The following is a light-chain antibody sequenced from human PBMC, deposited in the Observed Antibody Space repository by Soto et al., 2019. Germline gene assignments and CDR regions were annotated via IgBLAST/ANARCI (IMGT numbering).Light chain of an antibody. CDR1: QGINTF. J-gene: IGKJ1*01. Sequence: IQLTQSPSSLSASVGDRVTITCRASQGINTFLAWYQQKAGKAPKLLIYATSTLQSGVPSRFSGSGSGTDFTLTISSLQPDDYATYYCQQYNAYPWTFGQGTKVDIK. V-gene: IGKV1-9*01. CDR2: ATS. CDR3: QQYNAYPWT.